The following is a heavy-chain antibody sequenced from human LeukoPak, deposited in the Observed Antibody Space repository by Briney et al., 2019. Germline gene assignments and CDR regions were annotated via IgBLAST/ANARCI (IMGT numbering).Heavy chain of an antibody. CDR3: ARDPPGSVGIEYYFDY. V-gene: IGHV3-33*01. Sequence: GGSLRLSCAASGFTFSSYGMHWVRQAPGKGLEWVAVIWYDGSNKYYADSVKGLFTISRDNSKNTLYLQMNSLRAEDTAVYYCARDPPGSVGIEYYFDYWGQGTLVTVSS. J-gene: IGHJ4*02. D-gene: IGHD6-13*01. CDR1: GFTFSSYG. CDR2: IWYDGSNK.